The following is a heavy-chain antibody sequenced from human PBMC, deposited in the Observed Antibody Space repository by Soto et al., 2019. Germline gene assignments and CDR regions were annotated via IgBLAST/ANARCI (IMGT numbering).Heavy chain of an antibody. Sequence: GESLKISCKGSGYSFTSYWIGWVRQVPGKGLEWMGIIYPGDSDTRYSPSFQGQVTISADKSISTAYLQWSSLKASDTAMYYCARQHYDILTGYLDAFDIWGQGTMVTVSS. D-gene: IGHD3-9*01. J-gene: IGHJ3*02. CDR3: ARQHYDILTGYLDAFDI. CDR1: GYSFTSYW. CDR2: IYPGDSDT. V-gene: IGHV5-51*01.